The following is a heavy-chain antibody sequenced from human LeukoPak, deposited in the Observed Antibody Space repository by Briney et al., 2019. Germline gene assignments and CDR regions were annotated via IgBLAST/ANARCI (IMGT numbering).Heavy chain of an antibody. V-gene: IGHV4-39*01. CDR1: GGSISSSHYY. CDR3: ARQISDYYYYYIDV. J-gene: IGHJ6*03. CDR2: IYYSGTT. Sequence: SETLSLTCTVSGGSISSSHYYWGWVRQTPGKGLEWIGTIYYSGTTYYNPSLESRATISEDTSKNQFSLTLRSVTAADTAVYYCARQISDYYYYYIDVWGKGTTVTVSS. D-gene: IGHD3-10*01.